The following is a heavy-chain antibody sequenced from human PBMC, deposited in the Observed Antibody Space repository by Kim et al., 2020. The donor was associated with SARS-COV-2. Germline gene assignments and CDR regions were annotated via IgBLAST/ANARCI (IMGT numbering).Heavy chain of an antibody. Sequence: YSPSFQGQGTISADKSIRTAYLQWSSLKASDTAMYYCARGGGTNSRTFDIWGQGTMVTVYS. V-gene: IGHV5-51*01. J-gene: IGHJ3*02. D-gene: IGHD3-16*01. CDR3: ARGGGTNSRTFDI.